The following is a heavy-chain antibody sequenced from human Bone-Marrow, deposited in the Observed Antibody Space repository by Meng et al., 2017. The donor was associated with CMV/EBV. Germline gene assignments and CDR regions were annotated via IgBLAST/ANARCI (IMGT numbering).Heavy chain of an antibody. CDR2: IDAGNGNT. Sequence: SCKASGYSFISSTMHWLRQAPGQRLEWMGWIDAGNGNTRYSQKFQDRVTITRDTSASTGYMELSSLRSEDTAVYYCASQTIVGTPGVYWGQGTLVTVSS. D-gene: IGHD1-26*01. V-gene: IGHV1-3*01. CDR1: GYSFISST. CDR3: ASQTIVGTPGVY. J-gene: IGHJ4*02.